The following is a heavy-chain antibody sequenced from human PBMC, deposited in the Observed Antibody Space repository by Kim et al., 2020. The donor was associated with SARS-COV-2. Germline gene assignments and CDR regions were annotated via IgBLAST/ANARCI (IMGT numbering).Heavy chain of an antibody. Sequence: SVKVSCKASGDTVSENIISWIRQAPGQGLGWMGGIIPQSASANYAQKFQGRISISADDSTGTIYMDLNSLTSADTAVYYCARTSSTTWYKPPDWYFDLWGRGTLITVSS. CDR2: IIPQSASA. D-gene: IGHD6-13*01. J-gene: IGHJ2*01. CDR1: GDTVSENI. CDR3: ARTSSTTWYKPPDWYFDL. V-gene: IGHV1-69*13.